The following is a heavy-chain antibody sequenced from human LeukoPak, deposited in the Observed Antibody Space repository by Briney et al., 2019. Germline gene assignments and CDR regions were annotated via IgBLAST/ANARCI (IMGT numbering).Heavy chain of an antibody. V-gene: IGHV4-39*07. CDR1: DGSFSSSSYY. CDR3: ARTSGFRVAEKYYFDY. D-gene: IGHD6-19*01. Sequence: PSETLSLTCSVSDGSFSSSSYYWGWIRQPPGKGLEWIGEINHSGSTNYNPSLKSRVTISVDTSKNQFSLKLSSVTAADTAVYYCARTSGFRVAEKYYFDYWGQGTLVTVSS. J-gene: IGHJ4*02. CDR2: INHSGST.